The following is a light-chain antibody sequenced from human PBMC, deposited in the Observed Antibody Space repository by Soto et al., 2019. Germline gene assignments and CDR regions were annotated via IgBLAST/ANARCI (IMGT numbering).Light chain of an antibody. V-gene: IGLV2-11*01. Sequence: QSALTQPRSVSGSPGQSVTISCTGTSSDVGGYNYVSWYQQHPGKAPKLMIYEVSKRPSGVPDRFSGSKSGNTASLTVSGLQAEDEADYYCSSFAGSPVVFGGGTKVTVL. CDR1: SSDVGGYNY. CDR3: SSFAGSPVV. CDR2: EVS. J-gene: IGLJ2*01.